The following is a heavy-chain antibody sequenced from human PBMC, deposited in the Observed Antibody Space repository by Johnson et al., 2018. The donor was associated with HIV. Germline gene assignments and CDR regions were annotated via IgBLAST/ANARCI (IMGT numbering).Heavy chain of an antibody. Sequence: EVQLVESGGGLVQPGGSLRLSCEASGFTVSSNYMNWVRQAPGKGLEWVSYISSSGSTIYYADFVKGRFTISRDNAKKSLYLQMNSLRAEDTALYYCARDSTPWGGDYVGYAFDIWGRGTMVTVSS. J-gene: IGHJ3*02. CDR1: GFTVSSNY. V-gene: IGHV3-48*03. CDR2: ISSSGSTI. D-gene: IGHD4-17*01. CDR3: ARDSTPWGGDYVGYAFDI.